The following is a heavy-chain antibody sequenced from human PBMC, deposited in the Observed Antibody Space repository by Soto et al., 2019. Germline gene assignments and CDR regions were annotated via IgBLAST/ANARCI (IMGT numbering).Heavy chain of an antibody. D-gene: IGHD2-2*01. V-gene: IGHV3-15*01. J-gene: IGHJ3*02. CDR1: GFTFSNAW. Sequence: GGSLRLSCAASGFTFSNAWMSWVRQAPGKGLEWVGCIKSKTDGGTTDYAAPVKGRFTISRDDSKNTLYLQMNSLKTEDTAVYYCTHRAVVVQRVGAFDIWGQGTMVTVSS. CDR3: THRAVVVQRVGAFDI. CDR2: IKSKTDGGTT.